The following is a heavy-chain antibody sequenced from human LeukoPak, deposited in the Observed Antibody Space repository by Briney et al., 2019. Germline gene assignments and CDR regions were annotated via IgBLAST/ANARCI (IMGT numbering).Heavy chain of an antibody. Sequence: ASVKVSCKASGYTFTGYYMHWVRQAPGQGLEWMGWINPNSGGTNYAQKFQGRVTMTRDTSISTAYMELSRLRSDDTAVYYCARVEAGITGTTLNYWGQGTLVTVSS. CDR3: ARVEAGITGTTLNY. D-gene: IGHD1-7*01. CDR2: INPNSGGT. V-gene: IGHV1-2*02. J-gene: IGHJ4*02. CDR1: GYTFTGYY.